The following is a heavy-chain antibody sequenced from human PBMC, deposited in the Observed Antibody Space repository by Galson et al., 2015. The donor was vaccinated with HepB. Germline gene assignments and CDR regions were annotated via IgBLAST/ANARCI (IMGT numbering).Heavy chain of an antibody. CDR2: INPNSGGT. CDR1: GYTFTGYY. D-gene: IGHD2-8*01. V-gene: IGHV1-2*02. Sequence: SVKVSCKASGYTFTGYYMHWVRQAPGQGLEWMGWINPNSGGTNYAQKFQGRVTMTRDTSISTAYMELSRLRSDDTAVYYCARVRDIVLMVYASGGFDPWGQGTLVTVSS. J-gene: IGHJ5*02. CDR3: ARVRDIVLMVYASGGFDP.